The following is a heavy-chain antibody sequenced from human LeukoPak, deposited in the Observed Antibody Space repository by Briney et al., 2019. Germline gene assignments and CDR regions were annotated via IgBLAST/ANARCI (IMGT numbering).Heavy chain of an antibody. CDR3: AKVMTAVTSGFDY. Sequence: GGSLRLSCAASGFTFSSYVMNWVRQAPGKGLEWVSAISGSGASTYYADSVQGRFTISRDNSKNTVYLQMNSPRAEDTAVYYCAKVMTAVTSGFDYWGQGTLVTVSS. J-gene: IGHJ4*02. CDR1: GFTFSSYV. CDR2: ISGSGAST. D-gene: IGHD4-17*01. V-gene: IGHV3-23*01.